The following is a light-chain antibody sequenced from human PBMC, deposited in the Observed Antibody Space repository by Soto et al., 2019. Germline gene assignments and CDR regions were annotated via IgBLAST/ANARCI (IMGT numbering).Light chain of an antibody. J-gene: IGLJ2*01. V-gene: IGLV1-40*01. Sequence: QSVLTQPPSVSGAPGQRVTISCTGSISNIGAGYDVHWYQHLPGSAPKLLIYNNINRPSGIPDRFAGSKSGTSASLATTGLQAEDETDDYCQSFDRRLSDVVFGGGPKLTVL. CDR1: ISNIGAGYD. CDR3: QSFDRRLSDVV. CDR2: NNI.